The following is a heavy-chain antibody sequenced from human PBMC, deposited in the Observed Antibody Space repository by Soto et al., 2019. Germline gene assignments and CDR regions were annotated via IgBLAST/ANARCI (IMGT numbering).Heavy chain of an antibody. Sequence: PGGSLRLSCAASGFSFSTYIMNWARQAPGKGLEWVSTISYSSSYIFYADSVKGRFTISRDNAKNSLYLQMNSLRAEDTAVYYCARGSEYSPYNWFDPWRQGTLDTVSS. V-gene: IGHV3-21*01. CDR2: ISYSSSYI. D-gene: IGHD6-6*01. CDR1: GFSFSTYI. CDR3: ARGSEYSPYNWFDP. J-gene: IGHJ5*02.